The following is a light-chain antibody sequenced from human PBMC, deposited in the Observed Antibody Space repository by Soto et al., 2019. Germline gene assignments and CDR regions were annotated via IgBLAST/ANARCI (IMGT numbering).Light chain of an antibody. J-gene: IGKJ1*01. Sequence: EIVLTQSPGTLSLSPGERATLSCGASQSVSSSYLAWYQQKPGQAPRLLIYGASSRATGFPDRFSGSGSGTDFTLTISRLEPEDFAVYYCQQYGSSPWTFGQGTKVEIK. CDR1: QSVSSSY. V-gene: IGKV3-20*01. CDR3: QQYGSSPWT. CDR2: GAS.